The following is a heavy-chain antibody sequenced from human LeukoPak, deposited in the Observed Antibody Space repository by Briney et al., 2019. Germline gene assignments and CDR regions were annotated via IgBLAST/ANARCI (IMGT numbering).Heavy chain of an antibody. D-gene: IGHD3-10*01. V-gene: IGHV3-23*01. Sequence: GGSLTLSCVASGFTFSSYAMSWVRQSPARGLEWVSSLRGDGETFYAESVKGRYTLSRDESRNTVFLHLNNLRVEDTALYYCAKASWVSSADAVLWGQGTVVTVS. J-gene: IGHJ4*02. CDR3: AKASWVSSADAVL. CDR2: LRGDGET. CDR1: GFTFSSYA.